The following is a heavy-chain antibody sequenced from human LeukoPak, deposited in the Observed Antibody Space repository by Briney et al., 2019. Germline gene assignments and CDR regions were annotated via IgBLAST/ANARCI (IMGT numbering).Heavy chain of an antibody. Sequence: GGSLRLSCAASGFTVSSNYMSWVRQAPGKGLEWVSVIYSGGSTYYADSVKGRFTISRDNSKNTLYLQMNSLRAEDTAVYYCARDRLYDSSGDPRGGDYWGQGTLVTVSS. CDR1: GFTVSSNY. J-gene: IGHJ4*02. V-gene: IGHV3-53*01. CDR3: ARDRLYDSSGDPRGGDY. D-gene: IGHD3-22*01. CDR2: IYSGGST.